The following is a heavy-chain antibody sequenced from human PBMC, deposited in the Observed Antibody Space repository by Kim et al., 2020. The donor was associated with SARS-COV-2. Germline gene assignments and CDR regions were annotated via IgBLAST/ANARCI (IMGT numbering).Heavy chain of an antibody. CDR2: IWYDGSNK. Sequence: GGSLRLSCAASGFTFSSYGMHWVRQAPGKGLEWVAVIWYDGSNKYYADSVKGRFTISRDNSKNTLYLQMNSLRAEDTAVYYCARDRGIVGAHDAFDIWGQGTMVTVSS. CDR1: GFTFSSYG. J-gene: IGHJ3*02. V-gene: IGHV3-33*01. D-gene: IGHD1-26*01. CDR3: ARDRGIVGAHDAFDI.